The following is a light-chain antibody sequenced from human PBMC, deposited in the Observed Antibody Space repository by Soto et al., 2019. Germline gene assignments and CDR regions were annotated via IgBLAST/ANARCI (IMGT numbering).Light chain of an antibody. CDR1: QGISRS. CDR2: AAS. J-gene: IGKJ1*01. V-gene: IGKV1-6*01. CDR3: LQYYYKPRT. Sequence: PIINSPSSGSASVGDLVTITSQASQGISRSLAWYQQKPGKAPKLLIYAASTLQSGVPSRFSGSASGTDFTLTISSLQPEDFATYYCLQYYYKPRTFGQGTKVDI.